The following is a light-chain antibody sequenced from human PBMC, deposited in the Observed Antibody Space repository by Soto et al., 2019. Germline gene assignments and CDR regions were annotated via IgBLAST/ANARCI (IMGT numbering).Light chain of an antibody. CDR3: QQYNSSPWT. J-gene: IGKJ1*01. V-gene: IGKV1-5*01. Sequence: DIQMTQSPSTLSASVGDRVTITCRASQSISSWLAWYQQKPGKAPKFLIYDASSLESGVPSRFSGSGSGTEFTLTISSLQPDDFATYYCQQYNSSPWTFDQGTKVEIK. CDR1: QSISSW. CDR2: DAS.